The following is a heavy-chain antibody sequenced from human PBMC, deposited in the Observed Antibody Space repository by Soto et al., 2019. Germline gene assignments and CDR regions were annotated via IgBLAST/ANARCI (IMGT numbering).Heavy chain of an antibody. V-gene: IGHV1-8*01. D-gene: IGHD3-10*01. Sequence: ASVKVSCKASGYTFTSYDINWVRQATGQGLEWMGWMNPNSGNTGYAQKFQGRVTMTRNTPISTAYMELSSLRSEDTAVYYCAREVWFGDYHYYYMDVWGKGTTVTVS. CDR3: AREVWFGDYHYYYMDV. J-gene: IGHJ6*03. CDR1: GYTFTSYD. CDR2: MNPNSGNT.